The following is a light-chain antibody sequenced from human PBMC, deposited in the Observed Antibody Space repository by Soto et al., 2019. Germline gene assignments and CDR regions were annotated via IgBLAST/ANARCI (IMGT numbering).Light chain of an antibody. V-gene: IGKV1-5*01. J-gene: IGKJ1*01. Sequence: DIQMTQSPSTLSASVGDRVTITCRASQSISSWLAWYQQKPGKAPKLLIYDASSLESGVPSRFSGSGSGTEFTLTISSLQPDDCATYYCQQYNSYSRFGQGTKVEIK. CDR2: DAS. CDR1: QSISSW. CDR3: QQYNSYSR.